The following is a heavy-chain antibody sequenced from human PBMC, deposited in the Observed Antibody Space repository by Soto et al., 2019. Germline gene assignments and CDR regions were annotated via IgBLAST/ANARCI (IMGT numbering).Heavy chain of an antibody. CDR1: GFTFISYS. CDR3: ARGRFNWNDGCYYGMDV. CDR2: ISSSSDNI. J-gene: IGHJ6*02. D-gene: IGHD1-1*01. Sequence: PGGSLRLSCAAPGFTFISYSMNWVRQAPGKGLEWVSSISSSSDNIYYADSVKGRFTISRDNAKTSLYLQMNSLRAEDTAVYYCARGRFNWNDGCYYGMDVWGQGTTVTVSS. V-gene: IGHV3-21*01.